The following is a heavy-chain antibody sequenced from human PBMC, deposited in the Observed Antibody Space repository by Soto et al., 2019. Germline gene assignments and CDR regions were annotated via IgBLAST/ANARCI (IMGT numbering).Heavy chain of an antibody. CDR1: GFTFTKFG. V-gene: IGHV3-33*01. J-gene: IGHJ4*02. CDR3: AAVKPLLY. CDR2: IWYDGSHK. Sequence: GSLRLSCAASGFTFTKFGMHWVRQAPGKGLEWVAIIWYDGSHKYYADSVQGRFTISRDNSKNTVSLHMDSPRAEATAMYYSAAVKPLLYRGRGTLVTGSS.